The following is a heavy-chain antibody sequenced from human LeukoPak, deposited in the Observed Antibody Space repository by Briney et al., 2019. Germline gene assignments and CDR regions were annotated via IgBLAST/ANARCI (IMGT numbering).Heavy chain of an antibody. CDR2: ISSSSSYI. J-gene: IGHJ6*02. CDR1: GFTFSSYS. V-gene: IGHV3-21*01. D-gene: IGHD6-13*01. CDR3: VRPVGIAAAGTWPYGMDV. Sequence: PGGSLRLSCAASGFTFSSYSMNWVRQAPGKGLEWVSSISSSSSYIYYADSVKGRFTISRDNAKNSLYLQMNSLRAEDTAVYYCVRPVGIAAAGTWPYGMDVWGQGTTVTVSS.